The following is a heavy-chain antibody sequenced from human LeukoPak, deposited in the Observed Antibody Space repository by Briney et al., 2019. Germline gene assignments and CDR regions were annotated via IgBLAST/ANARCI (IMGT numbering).Heavy chain of an antibody. V-gene: IGHV3-21*01. J-gene: IGHJ4*02. CDR3: ARWAGFDYGDYGGGDY. CDR2: ISSSSSYI. D-gene: IGHD4-17*01. CDR1: GFTFSSYS. Sequence: GGSLRLSCAASGFTFSSYSMNWVRQAPGKGLEWVSSISSSSSYIYYADSVKGRLTISRDNAKNSLYLQMNSLRAEDTAVYYCARWAGFDYGDYGGGDYWGQGTLVTVSS.